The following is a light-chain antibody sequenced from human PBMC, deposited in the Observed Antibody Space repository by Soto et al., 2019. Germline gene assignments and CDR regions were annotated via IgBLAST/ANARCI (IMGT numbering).Light chain of an antibody. CDR2: GAS. V-gene: IGKV3-15*01. J-gene: IGKJ4*01. CDR1: GIVSSN. Sequence: EIVMTQSPATLSVSPGERATLACRASGIVSSNLAWYQQKPGQAPRLLIYGASTRATGIPARFSGSGSGTEFTLTISSLQSEDFAVYYCQQYNNWPRALTFGGGTKVDIK. CDR3: QQYNNWPRALT.